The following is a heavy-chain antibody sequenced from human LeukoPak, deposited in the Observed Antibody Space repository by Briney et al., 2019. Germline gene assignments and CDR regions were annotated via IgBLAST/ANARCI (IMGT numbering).Heavy chain of an antibody. D-gene: IGHD1-26*01. Sequence: ASVKVSCKASGYTFTGYYMHWVRQAPGQGREWMGWINPNSGGTNYAQKFQGRVTMTRDTSISTAYMELSRLRSDDTAVYYCARGLRQVQQSGSYPEYYFDYWGQGTLVTVSS. V-gene: IGHV1-2*02. CDR3: ARGLRQVQQSGSYPEYYFDY. J-gene: IGHJ4*02. CDR2: INPNSGGT. CDR1: GYTFTGYY.